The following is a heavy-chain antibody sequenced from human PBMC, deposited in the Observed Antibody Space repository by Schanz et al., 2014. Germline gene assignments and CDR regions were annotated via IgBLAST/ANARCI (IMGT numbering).Heavy chain of an antibody. D-gene: IGHD3-16*01. J-gene: IGHJ5*02. Sequence: QVQLVQSGAEVKKPGASVKVSCEASGYTFTSYYIHWFRQAPGQGLEWMGLINPSGGSTSYAQKFQGRVTMTRDTSTSTVYMELSSLRSEDTAMYYCARVGRNSYGFTSRFDAWGQGTLVAVSS. V-gene: IGHV1-46*01. CDR3: ARVGRNSYGFTSRFDA. CDR1: GYTFTSYY. CDR2: INPSGGST.